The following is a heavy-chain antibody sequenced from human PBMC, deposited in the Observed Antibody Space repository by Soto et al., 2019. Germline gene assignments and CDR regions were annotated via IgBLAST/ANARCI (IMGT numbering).Heavy chain of an antibody. V-gene: IGHV3-7*03. CDR3: ARTGWPQSSYYFDY. D-gene: IGHD3-16*01. Sequence: HPGGSLRLSCAGSGFSFSLFWMSWVRQTPGKGLEWVANINEDGSEKFFADCVKGRFTISRDNAKNSLSLQMNSLTADDTAVYYCARTGWPQSSYYFDYWGQGTLVPVSS. CDR2: INEDGSEK. J-gene: IGHJ4*02. CDR1: GFSFSLFW.